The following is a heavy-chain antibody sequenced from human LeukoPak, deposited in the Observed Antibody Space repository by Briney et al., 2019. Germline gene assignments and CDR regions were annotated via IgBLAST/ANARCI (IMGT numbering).Heavy chain of an antibody. Sequence: GGSLRLSCAASGFTFSSYSMNWVRQAPGKGLEWVSSISSSSSYIYYADLVKGRFTISRDNAKNSLYLQMNSLRAEDTAVYYCARGVVVAATHDAFDIWGQGTMVTVSS. CDR3: ARGVVVAATHDAFDI. V-gene: IGHV3-21*01. D-gene: IGHD2-15*01. CDR1: GFTFSSYS. J-gene: IGHJ3*02. CDR2: ISSSSSYI.